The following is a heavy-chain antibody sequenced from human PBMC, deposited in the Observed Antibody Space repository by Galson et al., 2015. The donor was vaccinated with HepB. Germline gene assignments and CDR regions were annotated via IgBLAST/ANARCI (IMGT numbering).Heavy chain of an antibody. V-gene: IGHV5-10-1*01. J-gene: IGHJ4*02. Sequence: QSGAEVKKPGESLRISCKGSGYSFTSYWISWVRQMPGKGLEWMGRIDPSDSYTNYSPSFQGHVTISADKSISTAYLQWSSLKASDTAMYYCARKGPYYYDSSGFDTFDYWGQGTLVTVSS. CDR1: GYSFTSYW. CDR3: ARKGPYYYDSSGFDTFDY. CDR2: IDPSDSYT. D-gene: IGHD3-22*01.